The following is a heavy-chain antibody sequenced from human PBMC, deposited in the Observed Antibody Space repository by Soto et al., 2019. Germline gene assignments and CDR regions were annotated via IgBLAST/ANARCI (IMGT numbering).Heavy chain of an antibody. CDR2: INHSGST. CDR1: GGSFSGYY. V-gene: IGHV4-34*01. CDR3: ASKLRRYYYYYMDV. Sequence: SETLSLTCAAYGGSFSGYYWSWIRQPPGKGLEWIGEINHSGSTNYNPSLKSRVTISVDTSKNQFSLKLSSVTAADTAVYYCASKLRRYYYYYMDVWGKGSTVTVSS. D-gene: IGHD1-26*01. J-gene: IGHJ6*03.